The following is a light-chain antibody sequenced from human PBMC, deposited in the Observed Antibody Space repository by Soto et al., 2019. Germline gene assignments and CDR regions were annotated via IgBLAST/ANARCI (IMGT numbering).Light chain of an antibody. CDR3: QSYDSSLSAYV. V-gene: IGLV1-40*01. CDR2: GNS. Sequence: QSVLTQPSSVSGAPGQRVTISCTGSSSNIGAGYDIHWYQQLPGTAPKLLIYGNSNRPSGVPDRFSGSKSGTSASLAITGLQAEDAADYYCQSYDSSLSAYVFGTGTKVT. J-gene: IGLJ1*01. CDR1: SSNIGAGYD.